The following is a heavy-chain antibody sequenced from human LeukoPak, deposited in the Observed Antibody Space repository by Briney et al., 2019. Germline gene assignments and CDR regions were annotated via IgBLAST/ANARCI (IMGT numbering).Heavy chain of an antibody. Sequence: GGSLRLSCAASGFTFSSYAMSWVRQAPGKGLEWVSSISGSGGSIYYADSVKGRFTISRDNSKSTLYLQMNSLRAEDTAIYYCAKEAVAAAGPFDYWGQGTLVTISS. CDR1: GFTFSSYA. J-gene: IGHJ4*02. V-gene: IGHV3-23*01. CDR3: AKEAVAAAGPFDY. CDR2: ISGSGGSI. D-gene: IGHD6-13*01.